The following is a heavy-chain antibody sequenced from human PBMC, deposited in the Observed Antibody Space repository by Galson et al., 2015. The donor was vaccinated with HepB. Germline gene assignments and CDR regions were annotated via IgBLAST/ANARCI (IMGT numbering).Heavy chain of an antibody. V-gene: IGHV4-4*02. Sequence: ETLSLTCAVSGGSITSSNWWNWVRQPPGKGLEWIGEIYPSGNTNYNPSLKSRVTISIDKSKNQFSLKLSSVTAADTDVYYCARGDLPLTTGISYFDYWGQGTLVTVYS. D-gene: IGHD4-17*01. J-gene: IGHJ4*02. CDR2: IYPSGNT. CDR1: GGSITSSNW. CDR3: ARGDLPLTTGISYFDY.